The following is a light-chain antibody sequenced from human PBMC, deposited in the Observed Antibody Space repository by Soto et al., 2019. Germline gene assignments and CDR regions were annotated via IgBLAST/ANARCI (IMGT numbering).Light chain of an antibody. V-gene: IGLV1-44*01. CDR2: SNN. Sequence: QSVLTQPPSASGTPGQRVTISCSGGSSNIGTTTVNWYQQVPGTAPKLLIYSNNQRPSGVPDRFSGSKSGTSATLGITGFQTGDEADYYCGSWDSSLSAYVFGTGTKVTVL. CDR3: GSWDSSLSAYV. J-gene: IGLJ1*01. CDR1: SSNIGTTT.